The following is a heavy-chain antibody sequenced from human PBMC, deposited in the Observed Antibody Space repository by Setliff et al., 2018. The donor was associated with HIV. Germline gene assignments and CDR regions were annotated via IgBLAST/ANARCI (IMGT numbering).Heavy chain of an antibody. J-gene: IGHJ4*02. D-gene: IGHD3-3*01. CDR2: VYYRGRT. Sequence: PSETLSLTCTVSGGSMSSSGPGYYWGWVRQTPGGGLEWIGSVYYRGRTYYNPSLKSRVTISVDTSKNQLSLRLTSMAAADTAMYYCARSQPDTIFGVVTFDCWSQGKMVT. V-gene: IGHV4-39*01. CDR3: ARSQPDTIFGVVTFDC. CDR1: GGSMSSSGPGYY.